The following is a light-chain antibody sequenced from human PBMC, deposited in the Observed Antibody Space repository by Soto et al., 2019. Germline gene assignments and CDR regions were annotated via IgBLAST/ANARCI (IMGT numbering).Light chain of an antibody. CDR1: QSVSSNY. CDR3: QQYGSSPKT. J-gene: IGKJ1*01. CDR2: GAS. Sequence: EIVLTQSPGTLSLSPGERATLSCRASQSVSSNYLAWYQQRRGQPPRLLIYGASSRATGVPDRFSGSGSGADFTHTISRLGPEDFAMYYCQQYGSSPKTFGQGTEVEIK. V-gene: IGKV3-20*01.